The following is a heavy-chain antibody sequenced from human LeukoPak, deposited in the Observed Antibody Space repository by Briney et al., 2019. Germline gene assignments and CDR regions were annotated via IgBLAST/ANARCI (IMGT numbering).Heavy chain of an antibody. D-gene: IGHD2-15*01. J-gene: IGHJ6*02. CDR1: GYTFTSYG. CDR3: ARDPPRIVVVVAATNYYGMDV. Sequence: ASVKVSCKASGYTFTSYGISWVRQAPGQGLEWVGWISAYNGNTNYAQKLQGRVTMTTDTSTSTAYMELRSLRSDDTAVYYCARDPPRIVVVVAATNYYGMDVWGQGTTVTVSS. CDR2: ISAYNGNT. V-gene: IGHV1-18*01.